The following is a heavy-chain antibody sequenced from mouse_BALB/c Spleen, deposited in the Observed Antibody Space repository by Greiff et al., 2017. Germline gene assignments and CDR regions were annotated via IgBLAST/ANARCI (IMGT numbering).Heavy chain of an antibody. Sequence: EVQLVESGGGLVQPKGSLKLSCAASGFTFNTYAMNWVRQAPGKGLEWVARIRSKSNNYATYYADSVKDRFTISRDDSQSMLYLQMNNLKTEDTAMYYCVSHRYDEADWGQGTLVTVSA. J-gene: IGHJ3*01. CDR3: VSHRYDEAD. CDR2: IRSKSNNYAT. V-gene: IGHV10-1*02. CDR1: GFTFNTYA. D-gene: IGHD2-14*01.